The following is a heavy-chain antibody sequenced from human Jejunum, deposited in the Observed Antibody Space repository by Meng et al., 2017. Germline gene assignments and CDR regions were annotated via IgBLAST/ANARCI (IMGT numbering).Heavy chain of an antibody. CDR2: IHSSGVA. CDR3: ARDHSNYYGSGSPNWFDP. CDR1: GTSISSGGYC. J-gene: IGHJ5*02. V-gene: IGHV4-61*02. Sequence: SETLSLTCTVSGTSISSGGYCWTWIRQSAGKGLEWIGRIHSSGVAKYNPSLKSRVTMSVETSKNQFSLRLSSVTAADTAVYFCARDHSNYYGSGSPNWFDPWGQGTLVTVSS. D-gene: IGHD3-10*01.